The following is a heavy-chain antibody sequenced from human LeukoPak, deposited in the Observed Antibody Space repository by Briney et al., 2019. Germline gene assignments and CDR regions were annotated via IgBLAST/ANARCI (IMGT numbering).Heavy chain of an antibody. V-gene: IGHV4-59*01. Sequence: PSETLSLTCTVSGGSISSYYWSWVRQPPGKGLQWIGYINYIGNSDYNPSLQSRVTMSVDTSKNQFSLKLNSVTAADTAVYYCARRTYYDTLTGYKYWYFDLWGRGNLVTVSS. CDR1: GGSISSYY. CDR3: ARRTYYDTLTGYKYWYFDL. CDR2: INYIGNS. D-gene: IGHD3-9*01. J-gene: IGHJ2*01.